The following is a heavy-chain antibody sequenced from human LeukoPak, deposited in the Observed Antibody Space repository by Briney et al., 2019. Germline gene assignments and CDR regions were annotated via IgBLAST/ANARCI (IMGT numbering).Heavy chain of an antibody. CDR2: ISSSSSTI. V-gene: IGHV3-48*01. CDR1: GFTFSSYS. D-gene: IGHD2-2*01. CDR3: AREEYQLLDY. J-gene: IGHJ4*02. Sequence: PGGSLRLSCAGSGFTFSSYSMNWVLQAPGKGLEWVSYISSSSSTIYYADSVKGRFTISRDNAKNSLYLQMNSLRAEDTAVYYCAREEYQLLDYWGQGTLVTVSS.